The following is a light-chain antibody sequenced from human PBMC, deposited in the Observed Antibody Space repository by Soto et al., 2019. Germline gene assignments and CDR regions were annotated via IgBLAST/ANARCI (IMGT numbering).Light chain of an antibody. CDR3: QQYGSSPPVT. Sequence: EIVLTQSPGTLSLSPGERATLSCRASQSVSSSYLAWYQQKPGQAPRLLIYGASSRATGIPDRFSGSGSGTDFTLTISSLEPEDFAVYYCQQYGSSPPVTFGGGTKVEIK. CDR2: GAS. V-gene: IGKV3-20*01. J-gene: IGKJ4*01. CDR1: QSVSSSY.